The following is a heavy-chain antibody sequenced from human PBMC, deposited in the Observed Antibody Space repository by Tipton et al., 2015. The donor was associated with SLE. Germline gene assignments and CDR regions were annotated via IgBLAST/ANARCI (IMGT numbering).Heavy chain of an antibody. CDR1: GYSISSGYY. V-gene: IGHV4-38-2*01. J-gene: IGHJ4*02. D-gene: IGHD6-19*01. CDR2: IYYSGST. CDR3: ARLAVAGMWYYFDF. Sequence: LRLSCAVSGYSISSGYYWGWIRQPPGKGLEWIGSIYYSGSTYYNPSLKSRVTISVDTSKNQLSLNVISMTAADTAVYYCARLAVAGMWYYFDFWGQGAPVTVSS.